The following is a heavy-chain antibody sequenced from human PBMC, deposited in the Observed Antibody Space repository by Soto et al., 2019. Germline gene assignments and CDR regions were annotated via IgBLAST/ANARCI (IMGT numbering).Heavy chain of an antibody. J-gene: IGHJ5*02. D-gene: IGHD2-8*01. V-gene: IGHV4-59*01. Sequence: WTWIRQPPEKPLEWIGYVFDSGNTQYNPSLRSRVTISVDASKNQFSLRLTSVTAADTAVYYCARAPLKWFAKLSVSAWFDPWGQGTLVTVSS. CDR3: ARAPLKWFAKLSVSAWFDP. CDR2: VFDSGNT.